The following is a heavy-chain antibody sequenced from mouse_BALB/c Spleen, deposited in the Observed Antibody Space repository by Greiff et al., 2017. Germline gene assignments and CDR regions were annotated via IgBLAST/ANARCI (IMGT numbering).Heavy chain of an antibody. D-gene: IGHD2-3*01. Sequence: EVKLVESGGGLVKPGGSLKLSCAASGFTFSSYAMSWVRQSPEKRLEWVAEISSGGSYTYYPDTVTGRFTISRDNAKNTLYLEMSSLRSEDTAMYYCARVDGYSIDYWGQGTTLTVSS. V-gene: IGHV5-9-4*01. CDR3: ARVDGYSIDY. J-gene: IGHJ2*01. CDR1: GFTFSSYA. CDR2: ISSGGSYT.